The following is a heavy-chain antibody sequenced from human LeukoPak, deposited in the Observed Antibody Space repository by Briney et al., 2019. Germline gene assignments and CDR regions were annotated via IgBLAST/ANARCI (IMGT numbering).Heavy chain of an antibody. CDR3: AKDRGLSIAVDFDY. D-gene: IGHD6-19*01. CDR1: GFTFDDYA. CDR2: ISWNSGSI. J-gene: IGHJ4*02. Sequence: GGSLRLSCAASGFTFDDYAMHWVRQAPGKGLEWVSGISWNSGSIGYADSVKGRFTISRDNAKNSLYLQMNSLRAEDTALYYCAKDRGLSIAVDFDYWGQGTLVTVSS. V-gene: IGHV3-9*01.